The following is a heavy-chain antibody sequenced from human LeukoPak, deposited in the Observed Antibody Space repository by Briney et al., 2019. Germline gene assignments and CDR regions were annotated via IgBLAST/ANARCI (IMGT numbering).Heavy chain of an antibody. V-gene: IGHV4-39*07. Sequence: PSETLSPTCTVSGGSIRSSYYYWGWIRQPPGKGLEWIGSIYDSGSTDYNPSLKSRVTMSVDTSKNQFSLKLSSVTAADTALYYCARGTTRYPSTSDYWGQGAQVTVSS. CDR2: IYDSGST. J-gene: IGHJ4*02. CDR3: ARGTTRYPSTSDY. D-gene: IGHD2/OR15-2a*01. CDR1: GGSIRSSYYY.